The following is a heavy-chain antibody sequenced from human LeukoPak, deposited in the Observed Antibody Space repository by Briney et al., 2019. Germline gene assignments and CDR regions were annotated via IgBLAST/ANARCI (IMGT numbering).Heavy chain of an antibody. CDR2: IYHDGST. CDR3: AREGLITIVRGVNFGY. D-gene: IGHD3-10*01. V-gene: IGHV4-38-2*02. Sequence: PSETLSLTCTVSGYSVSTDYYWGWIRQPPGKGLEWIGNIYHDGSTYYNPSLKSRVTISVDTSKNQFSLKLTSVTAADTAVHYCAREGLITIVRGVNFGYWGQGTLVSVSS. CDR1: GYSVSTDYY. J-gene: IGHJ4*02.